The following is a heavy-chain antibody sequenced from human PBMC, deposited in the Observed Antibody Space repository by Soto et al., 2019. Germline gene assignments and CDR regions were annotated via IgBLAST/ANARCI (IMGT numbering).Heavy chain of an antibody. D-gene: IGHD4-17*01. CDR2: INHSGST. V-gene: IGHV4-34*01. J-gene: IGHJ4*02. Sequence: SETLSLTCAVYGGSFSGYYWSWIRQPPGKGLEWIGEINHSGSTNYNPSLKSRVTTSVDTSKNQFSLKLSSVTAADTAVYYCARRNDYGDYGDYFDYWGQGTLLTVSS. CDR3: ARRNDYGDYGDYFDY. CDR1: GGSFSGYY.